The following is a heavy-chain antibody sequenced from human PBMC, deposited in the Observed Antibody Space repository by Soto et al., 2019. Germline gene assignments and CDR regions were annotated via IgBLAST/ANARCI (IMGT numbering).Heavy chain of an antibody. CDR3: ARDNSSPKWSMAPYYFDY. Sequence: GGSLRLSCAASGFTFGSYGMHWVRQAPGKGLEWVAVIWYDGSNKYYADSVKGRFTISRDNSKNTLYLQMNSLRAEDTAVYYCARDNSSPKWSMAPYYFDYWGQGTLVTVSS. CDR2: IWYDGSNK. V-gene: IGHV3-33*01. CDR1: GFTFGSYG. D-gene: IGHD2-8*01. J-gene: IGHJ4*02.